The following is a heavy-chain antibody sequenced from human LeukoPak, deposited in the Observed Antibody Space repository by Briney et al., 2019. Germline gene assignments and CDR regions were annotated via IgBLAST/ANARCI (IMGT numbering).Heavy chain of an antibody. Sequence: SGTLSLTCAVSGGSILSTNWWSWVRQPPGKGLEWIGEVHLSGASNYNPSLKSRVSMSMDNSRNHLSLELTSVTAADTAIYYCARESGAFSPFGFWGQGTLVTVSS. V-gene: IGHV4-4*02. CDR1: GGSILSTNW. J-gene: IGHJ4*02. CDR2: VHLSGAS. D-gene: IGHD1-26*01. CDR3: ARESGAFSPFGF.